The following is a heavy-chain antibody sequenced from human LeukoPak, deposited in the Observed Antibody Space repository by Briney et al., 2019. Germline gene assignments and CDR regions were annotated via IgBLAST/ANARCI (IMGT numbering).Heavy chain of an antibody. D-gene: IGHD3-22*01. CDR2: ISSSGST. J-gene: IGHJ3*02. Sequence: KPSETLSLTCTVSGGSISSYYWSWIRQPAGKGLDWIGRISSSGSTNYNPSLKSRLTMSVDTSKNEISLNLTSVSAADTAVYYCARNAYDSGGRAFDIWGQGTMVTVSS. V-gene: IGHV4-4*07. CDR3: ARNAYDSGGRAFDI. CDR1: GGSISSYY.